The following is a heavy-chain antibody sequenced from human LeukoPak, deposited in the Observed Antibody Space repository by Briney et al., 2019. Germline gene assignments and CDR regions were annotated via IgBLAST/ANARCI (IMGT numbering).Heavy chain of an antibody. D-gene: IGHD6-19*01. CDR1: GFTFSDYG. Sequence: PGRSLRLSCAASGFTFSDYGMHWVRQAPGKGLEWVAVIAYDSSHKYCAASVKGRFTISRDKSKNTLYLQMNSLRAEDTAVYYCAKGLAVAGHFDYWGQGTLVTVSS. CDR2: IAYDSSHK. CDR3: AKGLAVAGHFDY. V-gene: IGHV3-30*18. J-gene: IGHJ4*02.